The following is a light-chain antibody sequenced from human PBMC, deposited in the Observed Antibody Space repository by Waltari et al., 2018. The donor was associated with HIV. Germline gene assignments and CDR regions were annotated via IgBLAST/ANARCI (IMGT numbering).Light chain of an antibody. CDR3: QQRGLWPRLS. V-gene: IGKV3-11*01. CDR1: ESIINH. CDR2: DAT. J-gene: IGKJ4*01. Sequence: EIVLTQSPATLSLSPGERATLSCRASESIINHLAWYQVKPGQAPRLLIYDATNRATGVPTRFSGSGFGTDFTLSISSLEPEDFARYYCQQRGLWPRLSFGGGTKVEIK.